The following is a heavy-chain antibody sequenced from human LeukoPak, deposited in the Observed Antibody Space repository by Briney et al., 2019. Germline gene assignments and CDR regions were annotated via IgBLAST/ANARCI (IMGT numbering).Heavy chain of an antibody. D-gene: IGHD3-10*01. J-gene: IGHJ3*02. Sequence: SETLSLTCTVSGGSISSYYWSWIRQPPGKGLEWIGEINHSGSTNYNPSLKSRVTISVDTSKNQFSLKLSSVTAADTAVYYCAKDLGGLLWFGELFEGAFDIWGQGTMVTVSS. CDR2: INHSGST. CDR3: AKDLGGLLWFGELFEGAFDI. V-gene: IGHV4-34*01. CDR1: GGSISSYY.